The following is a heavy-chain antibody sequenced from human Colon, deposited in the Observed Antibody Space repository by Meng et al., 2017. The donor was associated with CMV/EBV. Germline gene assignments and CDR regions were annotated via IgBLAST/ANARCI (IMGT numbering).Heavy chain of an antibody. CDR3: ARLGSMRIDY. CDR1: GGSISSYY. CDR2: IYTSGST. V-gene: IGHV4-4*07. J-gene: IGHJ4*02. Sequence: GSLRLSCTVSGGSISSYYWSWIRQPAGKGLEWIGRIYTSGSTNYNPSLKSRVTMSVDTSKNQFSLKLSSVTAADTAVYCCARLGSMRIDYWGQGTLVTVSS. D-gene: IGHD2/OR15-2a*01.